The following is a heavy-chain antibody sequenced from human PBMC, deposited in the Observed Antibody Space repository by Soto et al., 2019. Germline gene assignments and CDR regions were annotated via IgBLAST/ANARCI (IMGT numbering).Heavy chain of an antibody. CDR2: ISAYNGNT. CDR3: ARASMRGQWLAYFDY. D-gene: IGHD6-19*01. V-gene: IGHV1-18*01. J-gene: IGHJ4*02. Sequence: QVQLVQSGAEVKKPGASVKVSCKASGYTFTSYGISLVRQAPGQGLEWMGWISAYNGNTNYAQKLQGRVTMTTDTSTSTAYMELRSLRSDDTAVYYCARASMRGQWLAYFDYWGQGTLVTVSS. CDR1: GYTFTSYG.